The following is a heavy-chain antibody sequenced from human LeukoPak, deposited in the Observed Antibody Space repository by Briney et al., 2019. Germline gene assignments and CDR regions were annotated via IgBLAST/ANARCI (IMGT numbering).Heavy chain of an antibody. CDR1: GGSISSYY. Sequence: KPSETLSLTCTVSGGSISSYYWSWIRQPPGQGLEWIGYIYYSGSTNYNPSLKSRVTISVDTSKNQFSLKLSSVTAADTAVYYCARYMAGDFDYWGQGTLVTVSS. J-gene: IGHJ4*02. V-gene: IGHV4-59*01. CDR3: ARYMAGDFDY. CDR2: IYYSGST. D-gene: IGHD6-19*01.